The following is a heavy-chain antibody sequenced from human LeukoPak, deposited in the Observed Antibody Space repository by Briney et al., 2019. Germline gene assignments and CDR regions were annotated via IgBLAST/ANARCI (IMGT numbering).Heavy chain of an antibody. J-gene: IGHJ4*02. Sequence: PGRSLRLSCAASGFTFSSYAMHWVRQAPGKGLEWVAVISYDGSNKYYADSVKGRFTISRNNSKNTLYLQMNSLRAEDTAVYYCASPWFGELLSHYFDYWGQGTLVTVSS. CDR3: ASPWFGELLSHYFDY. D-gene: IGHD3-10*01. V-gene: IGHV3-30-3*01. CDR2: ISYDGSNK. CDR1: GFTFSSYA.